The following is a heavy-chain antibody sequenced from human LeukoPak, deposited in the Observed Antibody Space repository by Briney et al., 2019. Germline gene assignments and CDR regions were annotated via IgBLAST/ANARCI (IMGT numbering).Heavy chain of an antibody. CDR1: GGTFSSYA. CDR3: ARDYYGSGRDYYYYYYMDV. CDR2: IIPIFGTA. V-gene: IGHV1-69*13. D-gene: IGHD3-10*01. J-gene: IGHJ6*03. Sequence: GASVTVSCKASGGTFSSYAISWVRQAPGQGLEWMGGIIPIFGTANYAQKFQGRVTITADESTSTAYMELSSLRSEDTAVYYCARDYYGSGRDYYYYYYMDVWGKGTTVTISS.